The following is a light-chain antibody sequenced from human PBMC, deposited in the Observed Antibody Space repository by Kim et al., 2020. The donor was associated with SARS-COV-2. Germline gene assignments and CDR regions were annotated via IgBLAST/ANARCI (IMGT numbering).Light chain of an antibody. CDR3: QSYDNSLSVWV. CDR2: GYN. J-gene: IGLJ3*02. Sequence: QRVTISGTGTSSNIGARYAVHWYQTLPGTAPKLLIYGYNNRPSGVPARFSGSKSGTSASLAITGLQAEDEADYYCQSYDNSLSVWVFGGGTKLTVL. V-gene: IGLV1-40*01. CDR1: SSNIGARYA.